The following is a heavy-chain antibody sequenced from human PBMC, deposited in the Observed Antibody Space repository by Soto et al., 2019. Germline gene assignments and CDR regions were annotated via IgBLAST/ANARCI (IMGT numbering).Heavy chain of an antibody. Sequence: LGETLNISFKGAVYSFINYWIAWVRQMAGKGLELMGNIYPGDSDTRYSPSFQGQVSISADKSIGTAYLQWSSLQASDTAIYYCARTRGYSYGFLPPDFDYWGQGTLVTVSS. D-gene: IGHD5-18*01. V-gene: IGHV5-51*01. CDR2: IYPGDSDT. CDR1: VYSFINYW. J-gene: IGHJ4*02. CDR3: ARTRGYSYGFLPPDFDY.